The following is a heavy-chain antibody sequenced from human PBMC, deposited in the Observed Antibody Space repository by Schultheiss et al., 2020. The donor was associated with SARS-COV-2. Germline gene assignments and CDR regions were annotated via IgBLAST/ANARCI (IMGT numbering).Heavy chain of an antibody. Sequence: GESLKISCKGSGYSFTNYWIGWVRQMPGKGLEWMGIIYPVDSDTKYSPSFQGQVTISVDKSISTAYLQWSSLKASDTAMYYCARPRTPYSYYYGMDVWGQGTTVTVSS. D-gene: IGHD4-23*01. V-gene: IGHV5-51*01. CDR1: GYSFTNYW. CDR3: ARPRTPYSYYYGMDV. J-gene: IGHJ6*02. CDR2: IYPVDSDT.